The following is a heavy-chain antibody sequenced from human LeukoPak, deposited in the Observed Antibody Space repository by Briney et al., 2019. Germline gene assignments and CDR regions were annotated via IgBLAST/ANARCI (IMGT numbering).Heavy chain of an antibody. CDR3: ANLYNSGSYFGH. J-gene: IGHJ4*02. CDR2: FYYSGNT. V-gene: IGHV4-39*01. Sequence: PSETLSLTCTVSGDSVSNTNYYWGWIRQPPGKGLEWIGTFYYSGNTYYNPSLKCRVTISVDTSKNQFSLILSSVTAADTAVYYCANLYNSGSYFGHWGQGALITVSS. D-gene: IGHD3-10*01. CDR1: GDSVSNTNYY.